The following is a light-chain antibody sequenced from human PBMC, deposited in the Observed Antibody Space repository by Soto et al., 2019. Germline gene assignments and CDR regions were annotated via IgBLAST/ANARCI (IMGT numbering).Light chain of an antibody. Sequence: EIVMTQSPASLSVSPGERATLSCRASQNVNNNLAWYQQKPGQAPRLLIHGASTRASGIPGTFSGSGSGTEGGLPISSLQSEDFAVYYCQQYLSWPLTFGGGTKVEIK. CDR1: QNVNNN. J-gene: IGKJ4*01. V-gene: IGKV3-15*01. CDR2: GAS. CDR3: QQYLSWPLT.